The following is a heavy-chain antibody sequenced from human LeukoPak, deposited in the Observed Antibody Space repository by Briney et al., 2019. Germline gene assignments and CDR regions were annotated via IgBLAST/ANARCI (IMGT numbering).Heavy chain of an antibody. J-gene: IGHJ4*02. D-gene: IGHD3-10*01. CDR1: GFTFSSYW. CDR3: ARHSMVRGVTILDY. V-gene: IGHV3-7*01. Sequence: GGSLRLSCAASGFTFSSYWMSWVRQAPGKGLEWVANIKQDGSEKYYVDSVKGRFTISRDNAKNSLYLQMNSLRAEDTAVYYCARHSMVRGVTILDYWGQGTLVTVSS. CDR2: IKQDGSEK.